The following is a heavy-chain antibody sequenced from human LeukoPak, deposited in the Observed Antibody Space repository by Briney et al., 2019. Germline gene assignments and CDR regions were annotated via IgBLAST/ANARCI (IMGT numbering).Heavy chain of an antibody. J-gene: IGHJ4*02. V-gene: IGHV3-20*04. CDR1: GFIFEDNG. Sequence: PGGSLRLSCAASGFIFEDNGMSWVRQAPGKGLEWVSGINWNGETTGYVDSVKGRFTISRDNAKNSLYLQMNSLRVEDTALYYCATHSYYYGSGSYPHYLDYWGQGTLATVSS. CDR2: INWNGETT. D-gene: IGHD3-10*01. CDR3: ATHSYYYGSGSYPHYLDY.